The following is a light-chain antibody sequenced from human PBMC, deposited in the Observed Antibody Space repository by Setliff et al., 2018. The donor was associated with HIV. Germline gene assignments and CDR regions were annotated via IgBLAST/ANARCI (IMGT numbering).Light chain of an antibody. V-gene: IGLV2-14*01. J-gene: IGLJ1*01. CDR3: SSYTSTSPLV. CDR1: SSDVGGYNY. CDR2: EVS. Sequence: QSVLTQPRSVSGSPGQSVTTACTGTSSDVGGYNYVSWYQQHPGKVPKLMIYEVSNRPSGVSNRFSASKSGNTASLTISGLQAEDEADYYCSSYTSTSPLVFGTGTKVTVL.